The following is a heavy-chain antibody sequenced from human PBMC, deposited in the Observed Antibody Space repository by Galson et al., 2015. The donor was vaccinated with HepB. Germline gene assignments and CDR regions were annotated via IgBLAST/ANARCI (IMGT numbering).Heavy chain of an antibody. CDR3: ARMLSRGYSCSWTPGNYYYYGMDV. Sequence: SVKVSCKASGYTFTSYGISWVRQAPGQGLEWMGWISAYNGNTNYAQKLQGRVTMTTDTSTSTAYMELRSLRSDDTAVYYCARMLSRGYSCSWTPGNYYYYGMDVWGQGTTVTVSS. V-gene: IGHV1-18*04. J-gene: IGHJ6*02. CDR2: ISAYNGNT. CDR1: GYTFTSYG. D-gene: IGHD6-13*01.